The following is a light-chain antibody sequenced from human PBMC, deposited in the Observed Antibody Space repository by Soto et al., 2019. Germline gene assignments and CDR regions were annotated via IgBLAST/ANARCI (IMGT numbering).Light chain of an antibody. V-gene: IGKV1-5*01. J-gene: IGKJ1*01. Sequence: DIQMTQSRSXLSASVXXXXTXTXXASQSISSYLNWYQQKPGKAPKLLIYAASSLQSGVPSRFSGSGSGTEFTLTISSLQPDDFATYYCQQYNSYSQTFGQGTKVDIK. CDR3: QQYNSYSQT. CDR2: AAS. CDR1: QSISSY.